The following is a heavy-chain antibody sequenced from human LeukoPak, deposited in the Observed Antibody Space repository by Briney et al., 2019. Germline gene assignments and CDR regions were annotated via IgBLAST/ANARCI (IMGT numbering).Heavy chain of an antibody. CDR3: ARDSQEATRYNWFDP. V-gene: IGHV3-30-3*01. J-gene: IGHJ5*02. D-gene: IGHD1-26*01. Sequence: PGGSLRLSCAASGFTFSSYAMHWVRQAPGKGLEWVAVISYDGSNKYYADSVKGRFTISRDNSKNTLYLQMNSLRAEDTAVYYCARDSQEATRYNWFDPWGQGTLVTVSS. CDR2: ISYDGSNK. CDR1: GFTFSSYA.